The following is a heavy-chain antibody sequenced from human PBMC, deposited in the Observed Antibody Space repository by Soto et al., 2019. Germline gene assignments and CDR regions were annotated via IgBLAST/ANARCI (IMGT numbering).Heavy chain of an antibody. CDR3: ARDGYYYDSSGYYPD. CDR1: GGSLSSYY. D-gene: IGHD3-22*01. J-gene: IGHJ4*02. V-gene: IGHV4-59*01. Sequence: SETLSLTWTVSGGSLSSYYWSCILQPPGKGLEWIGYIYYSGSTNYNPSLKSRVTISVDTSKNQFSLKLSSVTAADTAVYYCARDGYYYDSSGYYPDWGQGTLVTVSS. CDR2: IYYSGST.